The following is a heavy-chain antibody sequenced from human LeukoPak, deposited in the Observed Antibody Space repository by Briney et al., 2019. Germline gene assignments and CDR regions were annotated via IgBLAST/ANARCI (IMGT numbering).Heavy chain of an antibody. CDR1: GGSISHYY. CDR2: IYYSGTT. Sequence: SETLSLTCTVSGGSISHYYWSWIRQPPGKGPEWIGYIYYSGTTNYNPSLKSRVTISVDTSKNQFSLKLNSVTAADTAVYYCAREDPQTKVPEGMDVWGQGTTVTVSS. CDR3: AREDPQTKVPEGMDV. V-gene: IGHV4-59*01. J-gene: IGHJ6*02. D-gene: IGHD4/OR15-4a*01.